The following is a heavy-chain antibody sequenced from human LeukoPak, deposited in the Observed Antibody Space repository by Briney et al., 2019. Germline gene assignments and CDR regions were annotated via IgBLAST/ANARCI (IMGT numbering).Heavy chain of an antibody. CDR3: ARLLMVRGVISHMDV. CDR1: GFTFSDYY. D-gene: IGHD3-10*01. Sequence: GGSLRLSCAASGFTFSDYYMSWIRQAPGKGLEWVSYISSSDSTIYYADSVKGRLTISRDNAKNSLYLQMNSLRAEDTAVYYCARLLMVRGVISHMDVWGKGTTVTVSS. CDR2: ISSSDSTI. V-gene: IGHV3-11*04. J-gene: IGHJ6*03.